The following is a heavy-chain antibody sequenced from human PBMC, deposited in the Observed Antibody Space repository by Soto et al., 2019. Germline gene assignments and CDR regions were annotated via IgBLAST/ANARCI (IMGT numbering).Heavy chain of an antibody. V-gene: IGHV5-51*03. CDR1: GYSFTSNW. J-gene: IGHJ6*02. CDR3: ARSSSSLEGVATKRPAYYYYGMDV. CDR2: IYPGDSDT. Sequence: EVQLVQSGAEVKKPGESLKISCKGSGYSFTSNWIGWVRQMPGKGLEWMGLIYPGDSDTRYSPSFQGQVTISAHKSISTAYLQWSSLKASDTAMYYCARSSSSLEGVATKRPAYYYYGMDVWGQGTTVTVSS. D-gene: IGHD5-12*01.